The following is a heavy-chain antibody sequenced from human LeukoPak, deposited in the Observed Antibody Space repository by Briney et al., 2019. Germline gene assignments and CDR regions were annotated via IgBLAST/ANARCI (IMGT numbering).Heavy chain of an antibody. CDR3: ARDKVMSGYDYPNWFDP. CDR1: GYTFTGYY. Sequence: GASVKVSCKASGYTFTGYYMHWVRQAPGQGLEWMGWINPNSGGTNYAQKFQGRVTMTRDTSISTAYMELSRLRSGDTAVYYCARDKVMSGYDYPNWFDPWGQGTLVTVSS. V-gene: IGHV1-2*02. CDR2: INPNSGGT. J-gene: IGHJ5*02. D-gene: IGHD5-12*01.